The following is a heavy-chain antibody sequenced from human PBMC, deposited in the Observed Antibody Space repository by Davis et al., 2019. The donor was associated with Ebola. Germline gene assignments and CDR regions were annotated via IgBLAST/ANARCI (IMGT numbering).Heavy chain of an antibody. V-gene: IGHV1-2*06. Sequence: AASVKVSCKAFGYTFTSYGISWVRQVPGQGLEYMGRINPNSGGTNYAQKFQGRVTMTRDTSITTAYMELSRLRSDDTAVYYCASGTTVTTGFDNWGQGTLVTVSS. CDR3: ASGTTVTTGFDN. CDR1: GYTFTSYG. CDR2: INPNSGGT. D-gene: IGHD4-17*01. J-gene: IGHJ4*02.